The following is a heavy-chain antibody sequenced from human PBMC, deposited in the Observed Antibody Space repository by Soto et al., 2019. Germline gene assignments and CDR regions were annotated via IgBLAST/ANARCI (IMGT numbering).Heavy chain of an antibody. CDR1: GVSFVCYY. D-gene: IGHD2-21*02. J-gene: IGHJ6*02. V-gene: IGHV4-34*01. CDR3: ARADRTLVTSYILDV. Sequence: SDPISLTCGVYGVSFVCYYWTWISKPEGKGLEWIGEITHSRTINFNPSPKSRLTISLDTSKKHFSLKLSSVTDADTAAYYCARADRTLVTSYILDVLVQGTSV. CDR2: ITHSRTI.